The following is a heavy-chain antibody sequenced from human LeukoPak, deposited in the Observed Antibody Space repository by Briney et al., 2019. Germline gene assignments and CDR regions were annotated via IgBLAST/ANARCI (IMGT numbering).Heavy chain of an antibody. J-gene: IGHJ3*02. CDR2: ISYIGST. V-gene: IGHV4-59*11. D-gene: IGHD4-17*01. CDR3: ARDLVTVTKGFDI. Sequence: SETLSLTCAVSDDSFSSHYWTWIRQPPGKGLEWIWYISYIGSTNYNPSLKSRVTISIDTSKNQFSLKLTSVTAADTAVYYCARDLVTVTKGFDIWGQGTVVSVSS. CDR1: DDSFSSHY.